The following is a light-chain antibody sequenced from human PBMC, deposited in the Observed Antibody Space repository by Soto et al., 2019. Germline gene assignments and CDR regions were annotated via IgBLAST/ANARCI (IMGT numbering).Light chain of an antibody. CDR3: QQYGSSLFT. CDR2: GTS. Sequence: EIVLTQSPGPLSLSPGERATLSCRASQSVSSKYLAWYQQKPGQAPRVLIYGTSIRASGVPERFSGGGSGTDFTLTITRLEPEDFAVYYCQQYGSSLFTFGPGTYVDFK. CDR1: QSVSSKY. V-gene: IGKV3-20*01. J-gene: IGKJ3*01.